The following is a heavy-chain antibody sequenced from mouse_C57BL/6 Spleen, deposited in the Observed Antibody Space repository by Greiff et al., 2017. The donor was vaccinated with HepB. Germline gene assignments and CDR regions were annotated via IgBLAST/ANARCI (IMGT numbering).Heavy chain of an antibody. Sequence: VQLQQPGAELVMPGASVKLSCKASGYTFTSYWMHWVKQRPGQGLEWIGEIDPSDSYTNYNQKFKGKSTLTVDKSSSTAYMQLSSLTSEDSAVYYGAGGSSLHWYFDVWGTGTTVTVSS. J-gene: IGHJ1*03. CDR3: AGGSSLHWYFDV. CDR1: GYTFTSYW. V-gene: IGHV1-69*01. CDR2: IDPSDSYT. D-gene: IGHD1-1*01.